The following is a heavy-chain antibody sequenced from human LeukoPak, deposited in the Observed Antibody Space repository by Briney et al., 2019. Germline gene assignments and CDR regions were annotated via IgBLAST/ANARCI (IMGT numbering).Heavy chain of an antibody. J-gene: IGHJ3*02. D-gene: IGHD6-13*01. CDR1: GYTFTGYY. CDR3: ARAQLVLYGFDI. CDR2: INPNSGGT. V-gene: IGHV1-2*02. Sequence: ASVKVSCKASGYTFTGYYMHWVRQAPGQGLEWMGWINPNSGGTNYAQKFQGRVTMTRDTSISTAYMELSRLRSDDTAVYYCARAQLVLYGFDIWGQGTMVTVSS.